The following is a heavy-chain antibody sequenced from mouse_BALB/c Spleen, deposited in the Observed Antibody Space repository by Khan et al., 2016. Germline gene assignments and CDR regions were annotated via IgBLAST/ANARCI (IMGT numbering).Heavy chain of an antibody. D-gene: IGHD2-14*01. CDR2: ISCYNGAT. J-gene: IGHJ4*01. V-gene: IGHV1S34*01. CDR3: ARSSRGTYYYAMDY. Sequence: LVKTGTSVKISCKASGYSFTGYYMHWVKQSHGKSLEWIGYISCYNGATRYNQKFKGKATFTVDTSSSTAYMQFSSLTSEDAAVYYCARSSRGTYYYAMDYWGQGTSVTVSS. CDR1: GYSFTGYY.